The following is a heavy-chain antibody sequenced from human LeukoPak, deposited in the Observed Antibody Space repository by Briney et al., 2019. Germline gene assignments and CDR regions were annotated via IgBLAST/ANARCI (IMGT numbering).Heavy chain of an antibody. CDR3: AAPGRGYCSGGSCYKGYFQH. Sequence: PSETLSLTCAVYGGSFSGYYWSWIRQPPGKGLEWIGEINHSGSTNYNPSLKSRVTISVDTSKNQFSLKLSSVTAADTAVYYCAAPGRGYCSGGSCYKGYFQHWGQGTLVTVSS. CDR2: INHSGST. D-gene: IGHD2-15*01. J-gene: IGHJ1*01. CDR1: GGSFSGYY. V-gene: IGHV4-34*01.